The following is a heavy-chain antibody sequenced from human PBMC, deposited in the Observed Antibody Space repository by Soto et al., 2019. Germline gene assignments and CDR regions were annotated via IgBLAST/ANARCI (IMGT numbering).Heavy chain of an antibody. Sequence: QVQLVESGGGLVKPGGSLRLSCAASGFTFSDYYMSWIRQAPGKGLEWVSYISSSSSYTNYEDSVKGRFTISRDNAKTSLYLQMNSLRAEDTAVYYCARDYQRYYCYYGMDVWGQGTTVTVSS. V-gene: IGHV3-11*05. J-gene: IGHJ6*02. D-gene: IGHD3-16*02. CDR3: ARDYQRYYCYYGMDV. CDR1: GFTFSDYY. CDR2: ISSSSSYT.